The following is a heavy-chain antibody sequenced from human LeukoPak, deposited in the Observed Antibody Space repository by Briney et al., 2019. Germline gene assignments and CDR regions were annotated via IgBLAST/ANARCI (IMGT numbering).Heavy chain of an antibody. CDR3: AKGYCSSTSCYRGILDFDY. Sequence: GGSLRLSCAASGFTFSSYAMSWVRQAPGKGLEWVSAISGSGGSTYYADSVKGRFTISRDNSKNTLYLQMNSLRAEDTAVYYCAKGYCSSTSCYRGILDFDYWGQGTLVTVSS. CDR2: ISGSGGST. V-gene: IGHV3-23*01. J-gene: IGHJ4*02. D-gene: IGHD2-2*01. CDR1: GFTFSSYA.